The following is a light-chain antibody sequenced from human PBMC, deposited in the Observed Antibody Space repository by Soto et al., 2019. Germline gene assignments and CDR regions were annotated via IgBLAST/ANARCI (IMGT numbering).Light chain of an antibody. CDR1: SGSVSTSYY. Sequence: QTVVPQEPSFSVSPGGTVILTCGLTSGSVSTSYYPSWYQQSPGLAPRTLIYNTTTPSSGVPDRFSGSILGNKAALTITGAQSDDESDYLCALYVGSGTVVFGGGTKVTVL. CDR3: ALYVGSGTVV. V-gene: IGLV8-61*01. CDR2: NTT. J-gene: IGLJ2*01.